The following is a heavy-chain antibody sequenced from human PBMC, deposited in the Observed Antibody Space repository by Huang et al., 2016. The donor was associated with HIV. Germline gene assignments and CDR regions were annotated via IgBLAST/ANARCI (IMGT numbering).Heavy chain of an antibody. J-gene: IGHJ6*02. Sequence: EVQLVQSGAEVKKPGESLKISCKGSGYRFRSNWIGWVRQMPGKGLEWMEISYPGDSATRYGPSFQGQFTISADKSINTAYRQWSSLKASDTAMYYCARLIGSPSFYYGLDVWGQGTTVTVS. CDR2: SYPGDSAT. V-gene: IGHV5-51*01. CDR3: ARLIGSPSFYYGLDV. D-gene: IGHD3-10*01. CDR1: GYRFRSNW.